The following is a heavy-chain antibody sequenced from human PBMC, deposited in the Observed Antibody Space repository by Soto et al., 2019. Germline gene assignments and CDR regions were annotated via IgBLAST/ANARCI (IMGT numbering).Heavy chain of an antibody. Sequence: EVQLVETGGGLIQPGGSLRLSCLASGFSVTTNYIIWVRQPTGKGLEWVSTTFTGGSTHYADSVKGRFSISSDNSKNTVYLQMNTLRVEDTAVYYCAKKPPSSIQGWAFGMDVWGQGTTVSVSS. J-gene: IGHJ6*02. D-gene: IGHD1-26*01. CDR3: AKKPPSSIQGWAFGMDV. CDR2: TFTGGST. CDR1: GFSVTTNY. V-gene: IGHV3-53*02.